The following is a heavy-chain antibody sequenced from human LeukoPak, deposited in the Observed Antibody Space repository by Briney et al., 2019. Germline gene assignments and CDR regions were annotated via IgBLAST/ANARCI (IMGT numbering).Heavy chain of an antibody. CDR2: ISYDGSNK. Sequence: GGSLRLSCAASGFTFSSYGMHWVRQAPGKGLEWVAVISYDGSNKYYADSVKGRFTISRDNSKNTLYLQMNSLRAEDTAVYYCAKDGRACSSTSCYDLAFDYWGQGTLVAVSS. D-gene: IGHD2-2*01. J-gene: IGHJ4*02. CDR3: AKDGRACSSTSCYDLAFDY. V-gene: IGHV3-30*18. CDR1: GFTFSSYG.